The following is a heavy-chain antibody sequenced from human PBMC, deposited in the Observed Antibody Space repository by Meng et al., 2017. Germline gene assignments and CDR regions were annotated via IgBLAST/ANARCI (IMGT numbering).Heavy chain of an antibody. CDR3: ARGTTSNWFDP. J-gene: IGHJ5*02. CDR2: IYYSGST. CDR1: GGSISSGGYY. V-gene: IGHV4-31*01. D-gene: IGHD4-17*01. Sequence: SETLSLTCTVSGGSISSGGYYWSWIRQHPGKGLEWIGYIYYSGSTYYNPSLKSLVTISVDTSKNQSSLKLSSVTAADTAVYYCARGTTSNWFDPWGQGTLVTVSS.